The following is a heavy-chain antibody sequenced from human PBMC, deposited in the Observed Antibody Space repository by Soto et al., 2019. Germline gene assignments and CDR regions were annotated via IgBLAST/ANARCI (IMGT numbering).Heavy chain of an antibody. D-gene: IGHD4-17*01. Sequence: SETLSLTCTVSGGSISSYYCSWIRQPPGKGLEWIGYIYYSGSTNYNPSLKSRVTISVDTSKNQFSLELSSVTAADTAVYYCERFFPSFHTGDSPYAFDIWGQGTMVTVSS. J-gene: IGHJ3*02. CDR3: ERFFPSFHTGDSPYAFDI. CDR2: IYYSGST. V-gene: IGHV4-59*01. CDR1: GGSISSYY.